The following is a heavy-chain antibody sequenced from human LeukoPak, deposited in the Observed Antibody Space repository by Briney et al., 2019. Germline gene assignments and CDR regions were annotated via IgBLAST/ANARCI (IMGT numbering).Heavy chain of an antibody. V-gene: IGHV4-59*01. CDR1: GGSISNYY. CDR2: IYYSGST. CDR3: ARSDGYGLVGI. D-gene: IGHD3-10*01. Sequence: SETLSLTCTVSGGSISNYYWSWIRQPPGKGLEWIGYIYYSGSTNYNPSLKSRVTMSVDTSKNQFSLKLSSVTAADTAVYYCARSDGYGLVGIWGQGTMVTVPS. J-gene: IGHJ3*02.